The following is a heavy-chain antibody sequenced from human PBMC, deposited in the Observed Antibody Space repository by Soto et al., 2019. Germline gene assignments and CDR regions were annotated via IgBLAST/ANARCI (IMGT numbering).Heavy chain of an antibody. Sequence: EVLMLESGGGLVQPGGSLRLSCAASGFTFSSYAMTWVRRTPGKGLEWVSTISGSGENTFYADSVKGRFTISRDNSKNTLYLEMNNLRAEDTAAYYCARDLNSCGVECFQDWGQGTLVTVSS. CDR3: ARDLNSCGVECFQD. V-gene: IGHV3-23*01. CDR2: ISGSGENT. CDR1: GFTFSSYA. J-gene: IGHJ1*01. D-gene: IGHD2-21*01.